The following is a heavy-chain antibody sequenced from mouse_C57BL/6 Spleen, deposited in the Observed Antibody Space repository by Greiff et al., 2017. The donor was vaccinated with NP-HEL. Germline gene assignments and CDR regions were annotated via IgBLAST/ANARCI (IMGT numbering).Heavy chain of an antibody. CDR1: GYTFTDYY. CDR2: INPYNGGT. D-gene: IGHD1-1*01. CDR3: ARTYGSRGAWFAY. J-gene: IGHJ3*01. V-gene: IGHV1-19*01. Sequence: VQLKESGPVLVKPGASVKMSCKASGYTFTDYYMNWVKQSHGKSLEWIGVINPYNGGTSYNQKFKGKATLTVDKSSSTAYMELNSLTSEDSAVYYCARTYGSRGAWFAYWGQGTLVTVSA.